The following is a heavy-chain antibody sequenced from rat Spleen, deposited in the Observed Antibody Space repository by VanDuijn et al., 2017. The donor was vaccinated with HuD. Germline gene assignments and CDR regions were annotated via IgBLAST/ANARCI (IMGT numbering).Heavy chain of an antibody. CDR1: GFTFNNYW. CDR2: ITNTGGAT. J-gene: IGHJ2*01. V-gene: IGHV5-31*01. CDR3: TRDSYRSYVSHY. Sequence: EVLLVESGGGLVQSGRSLKLSCVASGFTFNNYWMTWVRQAPGKGLEWIASITNTGGATYYPDSVKGRFTISRDTAKSTLYLQMNSLRSEDTATYYCTRDSYRSYVSHYWGQGVMVTVSS. D-gene: IGHD1-8*01.